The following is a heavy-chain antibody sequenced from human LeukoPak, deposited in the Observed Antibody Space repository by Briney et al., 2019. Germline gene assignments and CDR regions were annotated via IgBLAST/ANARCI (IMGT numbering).Heavy chain of an antibody. Sequence: PSETLSLTCTVSGGSISSGGYYWSWIRQHPGKGLEWIGYIYYSGSTYYNPSLKSRVTISVDTSKNQFSLKLSSVTAADTAVYYCARDTRAYNYGLDYWGQGILVTVSS. CDR3: ARDTRAYNYGLDY. CDR1: GGSISSGGYY. J-gene: IGHJ4*02. D-gene: IGHD5-18*01. CDR2: IYYSGST. V-gene: IGHV4-31*03.